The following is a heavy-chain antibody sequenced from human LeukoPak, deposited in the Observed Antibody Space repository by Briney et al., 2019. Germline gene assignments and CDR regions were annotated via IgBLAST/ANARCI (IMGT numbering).Heavy chain of an antibody. Sequence: SETLSLTCTVSGGSISSYYWSWIRQPPGKGLEWIGYIYYSGSTNYNPSLKSRVTISVDTSKNQFSLKLSSVTAADTAVYYCARDPYGEPFDYWGQGTLVTVSS. CDR3: ARDPYGEPFDY. CDR2: IYYSGST. CDR1: GGSISSYY. V-gene: IGHV4-59*12. D-gene: IGHD4-17*01. J-gene: IGHJ4*02.